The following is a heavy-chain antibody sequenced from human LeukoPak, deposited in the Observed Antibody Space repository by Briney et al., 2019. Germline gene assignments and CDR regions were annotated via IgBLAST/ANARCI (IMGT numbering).Heavy chain of an antibody. Sequence: GGSLRLSCGASGFTFSNYWMSWVRQAPGKGLEWVANIKQDGSEKDYVDFLKGRFTISRDNAKNSVYLQVNSLRAEDTAVYHCARIGYRSSSFDYWGQGTLVTVSS. CDR3: ARIGYRSSSFDY. J-gene: IGHJ4*02. CDR1: GFTFSNYW. CDR2: IKQDGSEK. D-gene: IGHD6-13*01. V-gene: IGHV3-7*01.